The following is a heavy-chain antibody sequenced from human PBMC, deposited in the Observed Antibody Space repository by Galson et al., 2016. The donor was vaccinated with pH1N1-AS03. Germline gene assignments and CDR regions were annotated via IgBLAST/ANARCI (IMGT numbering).Heavy chain of an antibody. CDR1: GFTFSNAW. V-gene: IGHV4-4*02. CDR3: ARDVLPYSLGLDV. J-gene: IGHJ6*02. D-gene: IGHD5-18*01. CDR2: INHSGDT. Sequence: SLRLSCAASGFTFSNAWMTWVRQAPGKGLEWIGEINHSGDTTYNPSLESRVTISLDKSKNQFSLRLTSVTAADTAVYYCARDVLPYSLGLDVWGQGTTVTVSS.